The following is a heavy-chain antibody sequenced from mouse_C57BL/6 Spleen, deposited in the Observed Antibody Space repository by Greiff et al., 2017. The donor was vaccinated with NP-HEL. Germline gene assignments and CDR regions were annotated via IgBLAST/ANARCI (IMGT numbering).Heavy chain of an antibody. D-gene: IGHD1-1*02. CDR1: GYTFTSYW. J-gene: IGHJ4*01. Sequence: VQLHQSGAELVKPGASVKMSCKASGYTFTSYWITWVKQRPGQGLEWIGDIYPGSGSTNYNEKFKSKATLTVDTSSSTAYMQLSSLTSEASAVYCWARICGGHAMDYWGQGTAVTVSA. CDR2: IYPGSGST. CDR3: ARICGGHAMDY. V-gene: IGHV1-55*01.